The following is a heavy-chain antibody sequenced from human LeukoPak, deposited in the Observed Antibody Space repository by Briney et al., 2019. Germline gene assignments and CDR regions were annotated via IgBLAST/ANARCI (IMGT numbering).Heavy chain of an antibody. CDR3: AKDHSSGWQDKYFQH. V-gene: IGHV3-23*01. J-gene: IGHJ1*01. CDR2: ITHGGDST. D-gene: IGHD6-19*01. CDR1: GFTFSTYA. Sequence: SGGSLRLSCAASGFTFSTYAMNWVRQAPGKGLEWVSSITHGGDSTYYANSVKGRFTISRDNSKNTLSLQMNSLRAEDTAVYYCAKDHSSGWQDKYFQHWGQGTLVTVSS.